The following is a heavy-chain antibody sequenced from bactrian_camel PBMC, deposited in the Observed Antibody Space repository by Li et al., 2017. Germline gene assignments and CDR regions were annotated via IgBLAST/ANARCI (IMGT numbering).Heavy chain of an antibody. D-gene: IGHD6*01. J-gene: IGHJ4*01. V-gene: IGHV3S63*01. Sequence: HVQLVESGGGSVQAGETLRLSCTASGFTFDDTDMCWHRQAPGSECELVSSIKDDGTTYYPDSVKGRFTASRDNAKSALYLQMNSLKPEDTAMYYCAASRLVAGHCTTTSQTYWDQGTQVTVS. CDR1: GFTFDDTD. CDR2: IKDDGTT. CDR3: AASRLVAGHCTTTSQTY.